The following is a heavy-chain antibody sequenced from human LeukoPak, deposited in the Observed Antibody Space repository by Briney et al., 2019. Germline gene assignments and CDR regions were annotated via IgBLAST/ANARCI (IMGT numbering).Heavy chain of an antibody. CDR3: ARAVEYAAAASTVMTSAFDY. V-gene: IGHV1-18*01. Sequence: AASVKVSCKASGYTFTSYGISWVRQAPGQGLEWMGWISAYNGNTNYAQKLQGRVTMTTDTSTSTAYMELRSLRSDDTAVYYCARAVEYAAAASTVMTSAFDYWGQGTLVTVSS. D-gene: IGHD6-13*01. J-gene: IGHJ4*02. CDR1: GYTFTSYG. CDR2: ISAYNGNT.